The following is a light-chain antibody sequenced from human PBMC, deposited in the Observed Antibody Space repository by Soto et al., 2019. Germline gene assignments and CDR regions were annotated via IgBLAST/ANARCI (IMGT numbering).Light chain of an antibody. Sequence: DIQMTQSPSTLSGSVGDRGTITCRASQTISSWLAWYQQKPGKAPKLLIYKASTLKSGVPSRFSGSGSGTEFTLTISSLQPDDFATYYCQQANSFPWTFGQGTKVDIK. J-gene: IGKJ1*01. CDR3: QQANSFPWT. V-gene: IGKV1-5*03. CDR1: QTISSW. CDR2: KAS.